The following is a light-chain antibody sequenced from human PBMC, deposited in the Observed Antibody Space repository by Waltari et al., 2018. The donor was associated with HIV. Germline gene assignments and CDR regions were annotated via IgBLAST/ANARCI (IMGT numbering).Light chain of an antibody. V-gene: IGLV1-44*01. CDR1: SSNIGNNI. CDR3: ATWDDSLNGPL. J-gene: IGLJ2*01. Sequence: QSVLTQPPSVSATPGQRVTISCSGSSSNIGNNIVTWYQHLPGTAPKLIIYGNDQRPSGVPDRFSGSKSGTSASLAISGLQSEDEADYYCATWDDSLNGPLFGGGTKLTVL. CDR2: GND.